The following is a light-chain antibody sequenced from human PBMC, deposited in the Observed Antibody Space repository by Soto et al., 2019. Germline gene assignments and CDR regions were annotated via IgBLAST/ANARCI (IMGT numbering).Light chain of an antibody. V-gene: IGLV6-57*02. J-gene: IGLJ2*01. CDR2: EDN. CDR3: QSYDSSNVV. Sequence: NFMLTQPHSVSESPGKTVTISCTGSSGSIASNYVQWYQQHPGSAPTTVIYEDNQRPSGVPDRFSGSIDSSSNSASLTISGLKTEDEADYYCQSYDSSNVVFGGGTKLTVL. CDR1: SGSIASNY.